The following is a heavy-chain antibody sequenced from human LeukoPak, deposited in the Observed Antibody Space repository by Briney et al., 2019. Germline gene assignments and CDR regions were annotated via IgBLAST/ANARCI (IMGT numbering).Heavy chain of an antibody. CDR2: IKQDGSEK. D-gene: IGHD6-19*01. J-gene: IGHJ3*02. CDR3: AREAVAGTAAFDI. CDR1: GFTFSSYW. V-gene: IGHV3-7*01. Sequence: GGSLRLSCAASGFTFSSYWMSWGRQAPGKGLEWVANIKQDGSEKYSVDSVKGRFTISRDNAKNSLYLQMNSLRAEDTAVYYCAREAVAGTAAFDIWGQGTMVTVSS.